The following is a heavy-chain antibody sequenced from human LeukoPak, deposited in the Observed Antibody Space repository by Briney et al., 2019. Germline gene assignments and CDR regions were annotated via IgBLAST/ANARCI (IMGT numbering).Heavy chain of an antibody. CDR2: IYHSGST. V-gene: IGHV4-30-2*01. J-gene: IGHJ4*02. CDR3: AGGPKIAAAGTGY. D-gene: IGHD6-13*01. Sequence: SQTLSLTCAVSGGSISSGGYSWSWIRQPPGKGLEWIGYIYHSGSTYYNPSLKSRVTISVARSKNQFSLKLSSVTAADTAGYYCAGGPKIAAAGTGYWGQGTLVTVSS. CDR1: GGSISSGGYS.